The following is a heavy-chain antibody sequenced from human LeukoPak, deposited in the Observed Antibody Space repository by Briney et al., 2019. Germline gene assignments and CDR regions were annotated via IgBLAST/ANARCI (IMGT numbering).Heavy chain of an antibody. CDR2: IRSSGDTT. CDR1: GFTFRSFE. Sequence: PGGSLRLSCTASGFTFRSFEMNWVRQAPGKGLEWVSVIRSSGDTTYYADFVKGRFTISRDNSKNTLYLQMNSLRAEDTAVYYCAKGYYASGSSLSAFDYWGQGTLVTVSS. V-gene: IGHV3-23*01. D-gene: IGHD3-10*01. CDR3: AKGYYASGSSLSAFDY. J-gene: IGHJ4*02.